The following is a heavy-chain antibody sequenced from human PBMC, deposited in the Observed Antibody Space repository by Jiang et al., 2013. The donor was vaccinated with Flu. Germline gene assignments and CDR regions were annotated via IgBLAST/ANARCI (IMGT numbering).Heavy chain of an antibody. J-gene: IGHJ4*02. CDR3: ASREYYDSSGQGFYFDY. Sequence: LLKPSETLSLTCAVYGGSFSGYYWSWIRQPPGKGLEWIGEINHSGSTNYNPSLKSRVTISVDTSKNQFSLKLSSVTAADTAVYYCASREYYDSSGQGFYFDYWGQGTLVTVSS. D-gene: IGHD3-22*01. V-gene: IGHV4-34*01. CDR2: INHSGST. CDR1: GGSFSGYY.